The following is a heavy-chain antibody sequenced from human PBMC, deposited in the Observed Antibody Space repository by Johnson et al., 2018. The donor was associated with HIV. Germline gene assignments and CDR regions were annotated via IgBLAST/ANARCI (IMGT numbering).Heavy chain of an antibody. J-gene: IGHJ3*02. Sequence: EVQLVESGGGLVKPGGSLRLSCAASGFTFSNAWMTWVRQAPGKGLEWVGRIKSKTDGGTTDYAAPVKGRFTISRDDSKNTLYLQMSSLKTEDTAVYYCARDVTKDAFDIWGQGTMVTVSS. CDR2: IKSKTDGGTT. V-gene: IGHV3-15*01. D-gene: IGHD4-17*01. CDR3: ARDVTKDAFDI. CDR1: GFTFSNAW.